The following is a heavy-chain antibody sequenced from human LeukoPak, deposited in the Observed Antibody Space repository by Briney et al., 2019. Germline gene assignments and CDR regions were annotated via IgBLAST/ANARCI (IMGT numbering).Heavy chain of an antibody. V-gene: IGHV1-2*02. CDR2: TNPNSGGT. J-gene: IGHJ4*02. Sequence: ASVKVSCKASGYTFTGYYMHWVRQAPGQGLEWMGWTNPNSGGTNYAQKFQGRFTMTRDTSISTAYMELSRLRSDDTAGYYCARGSSSWYYFDYWGQGTLVTVSS. CDR3: ARGSSSWYYFDY. CDR1: GYTFTGYY. D-gene: IGHD6-13*01.